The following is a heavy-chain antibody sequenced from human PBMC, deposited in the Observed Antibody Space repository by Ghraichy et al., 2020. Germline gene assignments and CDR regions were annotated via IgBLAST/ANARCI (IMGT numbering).Heavy chain of an antibody. Sequence: GGSLRLSCAASGFTFSSYAMSWVRQAPGKGLEWVSAISGSGGSTYYADSVKGRFTISRDNSKNTLYLQMNSLRAEDTAVYYCAKWGGWSGYRRSYFDYWGQGTLVTVSS. D-gene: IGHD3-3*01. CDR3: AKWGGWSGYRRSYFDY. V-gene: IGHV3-23*01. CDR1: GFTFSSYA. J-gene: IGHJ4*02. CDR2: ISGSGGST.